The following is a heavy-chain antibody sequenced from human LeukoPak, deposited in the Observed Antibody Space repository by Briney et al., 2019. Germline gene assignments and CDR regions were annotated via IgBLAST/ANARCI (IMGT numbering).Heavy chain of an antibody. D-gene: IGHD3/OR15-3a*01. CDR3: AGGSCWTTTH. Sequence: GGSLRLSCAASEFTFSKYWMSWVRQAPGKGLEWMGNIKQDGSEKFYVDSLRGRFTVSRDNTKNSLYLQMDSVRVEDTAVYYCAGGSCWTTTHWGQGTLDTVSS. J-gene: IGHJ4*02. V-gene: IGHV3-7*04. CDR1: EFTFSKYW. CDR2: IKQDGSEK.